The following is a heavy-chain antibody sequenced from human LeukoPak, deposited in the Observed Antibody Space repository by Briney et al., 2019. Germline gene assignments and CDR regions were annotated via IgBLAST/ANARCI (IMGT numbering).Heavy chain of an antibody. CDR3: ARDLRAMAES. V-gene: IGHV3-7*01. CDR2: IKQDGSEK. D-gene: IGHD6-19*01. CDR1: EFTFSTYW. J-gene: IGHJ5*02. Sequence: GGSLRLSCVGSEFTFSTYWMSWVRQAPGKGLEWLANIKQDGSEKYYVDSVKGRFTISRDNAKNSLYLQMTSLRADDTAVYYCARDLRAMAESWGQGTLVTVSS.